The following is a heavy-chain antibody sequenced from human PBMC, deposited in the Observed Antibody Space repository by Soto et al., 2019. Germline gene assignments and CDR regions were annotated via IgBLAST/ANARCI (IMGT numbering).Heavy chain of an antibody. J-gene: IGHJ4*02. Sequence: GGSLRLSCAASGFTFSSYAMHWVRQAPGKGLEWVAVISYDGSNKYYADSVKGRFTISRDNSKNTLYLQMNSLRAEDTAVYYCARSMSAVKPMVRGVSDYWGQGTLVTVS. CDR2: ISYDGSNK. CDR3: ARSMSAVKPMVRGVSDY. D-gene: IGHD3-10*01. V-gene: IGHV3-30-3*01. CDR1: GFTFSSYA.